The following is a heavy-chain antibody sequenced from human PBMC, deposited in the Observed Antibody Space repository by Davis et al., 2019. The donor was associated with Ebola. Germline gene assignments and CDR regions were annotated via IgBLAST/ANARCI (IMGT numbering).Heavy chain of an antibody. D-gene: IGHD4-11*01. CDR3: LRETNNYGLDY. CDR1: GFTFDNYA. J-gene: IGHJ4*02. Sequence: PGGSLRLSCAASGFTFDNYAMHWVRQAPGKGLEWVSGLTWDSGRKDYADSVKGRFTISRDNSKNTLYLQMNRLRADDTAVFFCLRETNNYGLDYWGLGTLVTVSS. CDR2: LTWDSGRK. V-gene: IGHV3-9*01.